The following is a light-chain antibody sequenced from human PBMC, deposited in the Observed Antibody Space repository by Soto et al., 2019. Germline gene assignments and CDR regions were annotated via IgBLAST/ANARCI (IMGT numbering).Light chain of an antibody. CDR2: AAS. Sequence: DIQMTQSPSTLSASVGDRVTITCRASQSISSYLNWYQQKPGKAPKVLIYAASNLQSGVPSRFSGSGSGTDFTLTISSLQPEDFATYYCQQSYSTPITFGQGTRLEI. CDR3: QQSYSTPIT. V-gene: IGKV1-39*01. J-gene: IGKJ5*01. CDR1: QSISSY.